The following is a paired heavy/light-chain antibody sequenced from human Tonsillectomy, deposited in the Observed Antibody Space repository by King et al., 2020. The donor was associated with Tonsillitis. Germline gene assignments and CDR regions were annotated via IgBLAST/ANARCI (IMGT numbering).Light chain of an antibody. J-gene: IGKJ2*01. V-gene: IGKV4-1*01. Sequence: DIVMTQSPDSLAVSLGERATVNCKSSQSLLYTSNNKNYLAWYQQKPGQPPNLLIYWASTRESGVPDRFSGSGSGTDFTLTISSLQAEDVAVYFCQQYYAAPYTFGQGTRLEI. CDR2: WAS. CDR1: QSLLYTSNNKNY. CDR3: QQYYAAPYT.
Heavy chain of an antibody. J-gene: IGHJ6*03. CDR2: IIHSGST. D-gene: IGHD3-10*01. Sequence: QVQLQQWGAGLLKPSQTLSLTCAVYGGSFSDHSWNWVRQFPGKGLEWIGEIIHSGSTNYNPSLKSRVTVLVDPSKNQVSLKLRSVTAADTAVYYCVRGRRSAEWFGEMLFYHYYMDVWGKGTTITVSS. V-gene: IGHV4-34*02. CDR1: GGSFSDHS. CDR3: VRGRRSAEWFGEMLFYHYYMDV.